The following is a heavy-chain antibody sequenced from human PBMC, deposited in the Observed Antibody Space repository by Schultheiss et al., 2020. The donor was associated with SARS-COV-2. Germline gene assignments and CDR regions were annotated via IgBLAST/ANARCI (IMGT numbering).Heavy chain of an antibody. Sequence: GGSLRLSCAASGFTFDDYGMSWVRQAPGKGLEWVSGISGSGGSTYYADSVKGRFTISRDNSKNTLYLQMNSLRAEDTAVYYCAKGDHMVRGVIDYWGQGTLVTVSS. D-gene: IGHD3-10*01. CDR3: AKGDHMVRGVIDY. CDR2: ISGSGGST. J-gene: IGHJ4*02. V-gene: IGHV3-23*01. CDR1: GFTFDDYG.